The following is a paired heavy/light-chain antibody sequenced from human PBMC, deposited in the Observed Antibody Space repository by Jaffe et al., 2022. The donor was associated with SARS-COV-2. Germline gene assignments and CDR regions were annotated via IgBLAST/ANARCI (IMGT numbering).Light chain of an antibody. J-gene: IGLJ1*01. CDR3: CSYAGSSIWV. Sequence: QSALTQPASVSGSPGQSLTISCTGTSSDVGTYNLVSWYQQHPGKAPKVMIYEGSKRPSGVSNRFSGSKSGNTASLTISGLQAEDEADYYCCSYAGSSIWVFGTGTKVTVL. V-gene: IGLV2-23*01. CDR1: SSDVGTYNL. CDR2: EGS.
Heavy chain of an antibody. CDR2: ASYSGTP. Sequence: QLQLQESGPGLVKPSETLSLTCTVSGGSISSSTYFWGWIRQPPGKGLEWVGIASYSGTPYYNPSLKRRVTISVDTSKIQCSLKLTSVTAADTAIYYCARFSDDSDYFDYWGQGTLVTVSS. CDR3: ARFSDDSDYFDY. CDR1: GGSISSSTYF. D-gene: IGHD2-21*02. V-gene: IGHV4-39*01. J-gene: IGHJ4*02.